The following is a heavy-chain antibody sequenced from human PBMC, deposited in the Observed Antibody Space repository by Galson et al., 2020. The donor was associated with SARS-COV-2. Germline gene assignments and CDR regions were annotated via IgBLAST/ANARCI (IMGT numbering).Heavy chain of an antibody. CDR1: GFTFSSYG. D-gene: IGHD3-10*01. CDR3: ARDIPLGGVIIDGMDV. Sequence: PGGSLRLSCAASGFTFSSYGMHWVRQAPGKGLEWVAVIWYDGSNKYYADSVKGRFTISRDNSKNTLYLQMNSLRAEDTAVYYCARDIPLGGVIIDGMDVWGQGTTVTVSS. CDR2: IWYDGSNK. J-gene: IGHJ6*02. V-gene: IGHV3-33*01.